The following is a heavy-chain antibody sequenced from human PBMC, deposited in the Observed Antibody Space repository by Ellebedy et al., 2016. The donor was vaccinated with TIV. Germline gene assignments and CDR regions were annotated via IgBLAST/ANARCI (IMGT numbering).Heavy chain of an antibody. CDR1: GFTFDSYA. D-gene: IGHD3-10*01. J-gene: IGHJ4*02. CDR3: ARDRSRDDYYPYCSYFFDY. V-gene: IGHV3-30-3*01. Sequence: GESLKISCAASGFTFDSYAMHWVRQAPGKGLAWVAIISYDGDYKYYADSVKGRFTISRDDSKNTLYLQVNSLRTEDTAVYYCARDRSRDDYYPYCSYFFDYWGQGTLVTVSS. CDR2: ISYDGDYK.